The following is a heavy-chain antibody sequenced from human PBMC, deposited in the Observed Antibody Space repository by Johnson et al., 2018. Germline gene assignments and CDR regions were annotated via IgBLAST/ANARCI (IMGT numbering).Heavy chain of an antibody. CDR2: IWYTGNNE. Sequence: VQLVESGGGVVQPGRSLRLSCAASGFIFSNFGMHWVRQAPGKGLEWVAVIWYTGNNEHYTESVKGRFTISRDNSKNTLYLQMNSLRVEDTAVYFCARYSTADSGMDVWGQGTTVTGSS. D-gene: IGHD4-17*01. V-gene: IGHV3-33*01. CDR1: GFIFSNFG. J-gene: IGHJ6*02. CDR3: ARYSTADSGMDV.